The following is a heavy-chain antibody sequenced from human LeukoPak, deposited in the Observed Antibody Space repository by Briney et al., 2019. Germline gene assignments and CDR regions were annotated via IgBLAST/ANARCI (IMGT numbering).Heavy chain of an antibody. J-gene: IGHJ3*02. D-gene: IGHD3-10*01. Sequence: SETLSLTCTVSGGSISSYYWGWIRRPPGKGLEWIGNIFYSGSTYYSPSLKSRVTISLDTSRNQFSLKLTSVTAADTAVYYCAKSNGYGLVDIWGQGTMVTVSS. CDR3: AKSNGYGLVDI. V-gene: IGHV4-39*07. CDR1: GGSISSYY. CDR2: IFYSGST.